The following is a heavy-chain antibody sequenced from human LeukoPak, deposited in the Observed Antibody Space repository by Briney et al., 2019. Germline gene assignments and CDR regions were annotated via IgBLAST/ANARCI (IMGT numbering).Heavy chain of an antibody. Sequence: GGSLRLSCAASGFXFSNYAIHWVRQAPGKGRQWVAVISYDGNSQYYTDSVKGRFTISRDNSKNTLYLQMNSLRAEDTAVYYCARDGDVVVVPSSIDNYFDYWGQGTLVTVSS. CDR1: GFXFSNYA. CDR3: ARDGDVVVVPSSIDNYFDY. V-gene: IGHV3-30-3*01. J-gene: IGHJ4*02. D-gene: IGHD2-2*01. CDR2: ISYDGNSQ.